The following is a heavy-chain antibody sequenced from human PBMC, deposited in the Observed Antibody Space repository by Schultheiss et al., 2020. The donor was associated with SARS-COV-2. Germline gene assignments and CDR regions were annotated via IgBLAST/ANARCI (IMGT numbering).Heavy chain of an antibody. CDR2: INHSGST. J-gene: IGHJ1*01. D-gene: IGHD3-3*01. CDR1: GGSLSGYD. Sequence: SETLSLTCGVYGGSLSGYDWSWIRQPPGKGLEWIGEINHSGSTNYNPSLKSRVTISVDTSKNQFSLKLSSVTAADTAVYYCAMGYDFWSGYYPPEYFQHWGQGTLVTVSS. CDR3: AMGYDFWSGYYPPEYFQH. V-gene: IGHV4-34*01.